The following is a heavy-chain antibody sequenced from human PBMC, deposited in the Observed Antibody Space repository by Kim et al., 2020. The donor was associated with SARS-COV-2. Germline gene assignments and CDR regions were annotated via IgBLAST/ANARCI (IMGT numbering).Heavy chain of an antibody. CDR3: TRRGGVN. V-gene: IGHV3-7*03. J-gene: IGHJ4*02. CDR1: GFTFSNNW. D-gene: IGHD2-21*01. Sequence: GGSLRLSCVASGFTFSNNWMSWVRQAPGKGLEWVANLNHDGSEKYYVDSVKGRFTISRDNAKNSVYLQMNSLRAEDTAAYYCTRRGGVNWGQGTLVTVSS. CDR2: LNHDGSEK.